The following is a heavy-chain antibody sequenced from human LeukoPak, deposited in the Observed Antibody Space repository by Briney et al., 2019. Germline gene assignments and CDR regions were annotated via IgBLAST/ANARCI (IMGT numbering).Heavy chain of an antibody. CDR2: ISNSGGNT. CDR3: AKATGTLGA. J-gene: IGHJ5*02. Sequence: GGSLRLSCAASGFTFSTYWMSWVRQAPGKGLEWVSTISNSGGNTYYADSVKGRFTISRDNSKNTLYLQMNSLTAEDTAVYYCAKATGTLGAWGQGTLVTVSS. CDR1: GFTFSTYW. D-gene: IGHD1-1*01. V-gene: IGHV3-23*01.